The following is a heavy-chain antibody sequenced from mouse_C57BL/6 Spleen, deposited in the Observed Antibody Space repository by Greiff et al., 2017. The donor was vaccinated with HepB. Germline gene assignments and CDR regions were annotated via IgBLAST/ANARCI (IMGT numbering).Heavy chain of an antibody. Sequence: QVQLQQPGAELVRPGSSVKLSCKASGYTFTSYWMHWVKQRPIQGLEWIGNIDPSDSETHYNQKFKDKATLTVDKSSSTAYMQLSSLTSEDSAVYDCARPRGARDWFADWGQGTLVTVSA. V-gene: IGHV1-52*01. J-gene: IGHJ3*01. CDR1: GYTFTSYW. D-gene: IGHD3-1*01. CDR3: ARPRGARDWFAD. CDR2: IDPSDSET.